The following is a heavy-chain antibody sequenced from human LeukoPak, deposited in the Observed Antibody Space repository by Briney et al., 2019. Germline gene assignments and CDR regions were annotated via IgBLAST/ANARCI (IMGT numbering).Heavy chain of an antibody. J-gene: IGHJ6*02. CDR3: ARIAAADTGSGMDV. Sequence: GGSLRLSCAASGFTFSSYDMHWVHQATGKGLEWVSAIGTAGDTYYPGSVKGRFTISRENAKNSLYLQMNSLRAGDTAVYYCARIAAADTGSGMDVWGQGTTVTVSS. V-gene: IGHV3-13*01. D-gene: IGHD6-13*01. CDR1: GFTFSSYD. CDR2: IGTAGDT.